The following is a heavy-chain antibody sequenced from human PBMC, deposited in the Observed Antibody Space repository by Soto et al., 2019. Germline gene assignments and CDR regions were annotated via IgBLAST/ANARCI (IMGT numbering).Heavy chain of an antibody. J-gene: IGHJ6*02. CDR3: AKGDANYYDSSGYYYYYYYYGMDV. CDR2: ISYDGSNK. Sequence: GGSLRLSCAASGFTFSSYGMHWVRQAPGKGLEWVAVISYDGSNKYYADSVKGRFTISRDNSKNTLYLQMNSLRAEDTAVYYCAKGDANYYDSSGYYYYYYYYGMDVWGQGTTVTVSS. D-gene: IGHD3-22*01. CDR1: GFTFSSYG. V-gene: IGHV3-30*18.